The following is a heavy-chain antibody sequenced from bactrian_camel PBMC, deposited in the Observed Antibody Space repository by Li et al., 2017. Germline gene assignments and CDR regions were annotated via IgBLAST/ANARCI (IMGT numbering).Heavy chain of an antibody. J-gene: IGHJ4*01. CDR2: IGTDGKA. V-gene: IGHV3S53*01. Sequence: VQLVESGGGLVQPGGSPRLSCAASGYRYRGNFMAWFRQAPGKEREGVAIIGTDGKARYGDSVKGRFVISANDAETTLYLQMNNLEPEDTARCHCAAAYQCPLPPGTSVPPFIYPGQGTQVTVS. D-gene: IGHD1*01. CDR1: GYRYRGNF.